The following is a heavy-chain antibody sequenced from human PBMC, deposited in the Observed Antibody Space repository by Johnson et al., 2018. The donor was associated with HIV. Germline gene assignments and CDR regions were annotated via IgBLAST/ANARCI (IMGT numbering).Heavy chain of an antibody. CDR2: IYSGGST. V-gene: IGHV3-53*01. CDR1: GFTVSSNY. CDR3: ARDRRSTVVPGEAFDI. J-gene: IGHJ3*02. D-gene: IGHD4-23*01. Sequence: VQLVESGGGLIQPGGSLRLSCAASGFTVSSNYMSWVRQAQGKGLEWVSVIYSGGSTYYADSVKGRFTISRDNSKNTLYLQMNSLRAEDTAVYYCARDRRSTVVPGEAFDIWGQGTMVTVSS.